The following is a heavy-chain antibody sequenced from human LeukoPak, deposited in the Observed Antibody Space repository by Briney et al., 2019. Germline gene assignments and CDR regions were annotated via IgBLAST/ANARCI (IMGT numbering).Heavy chain of an antibody. J-gene: IGHJ4*02. D-gene: IGHD2-21*02. V-gene: IGHV3-7*01. CDR2: INPDGSGT. Sequence: GGSLRLSCAASGFSFSPYWMSWVRQGPGKELDWVASINPDGSGTSYVDSVKGRFTISRDNAQNSLYLQMNSLSAEDTAVYYCARLFVGVTTFDYWGQGTLVTVS. CDR3: ARLFVGVTTFDY. CDR1: GFSFSPYW.